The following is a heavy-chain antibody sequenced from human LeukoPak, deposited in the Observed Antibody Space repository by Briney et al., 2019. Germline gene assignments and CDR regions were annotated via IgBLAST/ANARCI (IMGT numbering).Heavy chain of an antibody. CDR2: INPSGDFR. J-gene: IGHJ5*02. V-gene: IGHV1-46*01. CDR3: ARDYSGEWEQLTGWWFDP. D-gene: IGHD1-26*01. CDR1: GYTFGTHW. Sequence: ASVKVSCKASGYTFGTHWMHWVRQAPGQGLEWMAIINPSGDFRSYAQKFQGRLTVTRDMSTRTVYMELSDLRPEDTAVYYCARDYSGEWEQLTGWWFDPWGQGTLAIVSS.